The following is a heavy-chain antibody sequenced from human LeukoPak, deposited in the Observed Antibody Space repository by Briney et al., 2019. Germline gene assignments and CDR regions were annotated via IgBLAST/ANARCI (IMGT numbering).Heavy chain of an antibody. CDR3: ARERTTIVSGTTIGAY. D-gene: IGHD2/OR15-2a*01. Sequence: PGGSLRLSCAASGFTFSSYEMNRVRQAPGKGLEWVSYISSSDSTIYYADSVKGRFTISRDNAKNSLYLQMNSLRADDTAVYYCARERTTIVSGTTIGAYWGQGTLVTVSS. CDR1: GFTFSSYE. V-gene: IGHV3-48*03. CDR2: ISSSDSTI. J-gene: IGHJ4*02.